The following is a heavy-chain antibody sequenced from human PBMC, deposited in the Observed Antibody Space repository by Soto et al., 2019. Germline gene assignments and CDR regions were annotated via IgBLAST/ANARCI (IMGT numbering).Heavy chain of an antibody. CDR1: GYTFTRYY. CDR3: ARVESGLFDP. J-gene: IGHJ5*02. CDR2: INPSGGST. Sequence: QVQLVQSGAEVKKPGASVKVSCKASGYTFTRYYIHWVRQAPGQGLEWMGIINPSGGSTSYAQKFQGRVTMTGDTSTNTVYMELSTLRFEDTAMYYCARVESGLFDPWGQGTLVTVSS. V-gene: IGHV1-46*01.